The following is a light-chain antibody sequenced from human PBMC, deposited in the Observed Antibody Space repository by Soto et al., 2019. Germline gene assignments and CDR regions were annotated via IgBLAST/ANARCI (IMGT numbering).Light chain of an antibody. J-gene: IGLJ1*01. CDR1: SSDVGGYNY. Sequence: QSALTQPVSVSGSPGQSITISCTGTSSDVGGYNYVSWYQQHPGKAPKLMIYDVSNRPSGVSNRFSGSKSGNTASLTISGLQAEDEADYYCSSYTSSRTRVFGTGTKVTVL. V-gene: IGLV2-14*01. CDR2: DVS. CDR3: SSYTSSRTRV.